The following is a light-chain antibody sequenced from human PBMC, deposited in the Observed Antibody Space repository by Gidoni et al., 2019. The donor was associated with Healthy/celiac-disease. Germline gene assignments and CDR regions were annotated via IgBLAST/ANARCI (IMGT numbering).Light chain of an antibody. CDR3: QQYNSYSGT. Sequence: IQMTQSPSTLSASVGDRVTITCRASQSISSWLAWYQQKPGKAPKLLIYKASSLESGVPSRFSGSGSRTEFTITISSLQPDDFATYYCQQYNSYSGTFXQXTKVEIK. CDR1: QSISSW. V-gene: IGKV1-5*03. CDR2: KAS. J-gene: IGKJ1*01.